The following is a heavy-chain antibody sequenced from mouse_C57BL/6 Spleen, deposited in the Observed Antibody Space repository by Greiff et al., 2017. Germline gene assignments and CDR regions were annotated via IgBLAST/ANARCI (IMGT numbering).Heavy chain of an antibody. CDR1: GFTFSDYY. CDR3: ARLDSSGHGYAMDY. Sequence: EVQLQESEGGLVQPGSSMKLSCTASGFTFSDYYMAWVRQVPEKGLEWVANLNYDGSSTYYLDSLKSRFIISRDNAKNILYLQMSSLKSEDTATYYCARLDSSGHGYAMDYWGQGTSVTVSS. D-gene: IGHD3-2*02. J-gene: IGHJ4*01. V-gene: IGHV5-16*01. CDR2: LNYDGSST.